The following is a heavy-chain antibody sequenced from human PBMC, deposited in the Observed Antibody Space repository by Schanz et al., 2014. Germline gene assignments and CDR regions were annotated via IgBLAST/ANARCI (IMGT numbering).Heavy chain of an antibody. CDR3: AKQIHYDILTVTRN. J-gene: IGHJ4*02. Sequence: VQLVESGGGFVQPGGSLGLSCVVSGFTFSSYGMHWVRQAPGKGLEWVAAMSYDGSIKYYGDSVKGRFTISRDNSKNTLYLHMNSLRAEDTAVYYCAKQIHYDILTVTRNWGQGALVTVSS. CDR1: GFTFSSYG. CDR2: MSYDGSIK. V-gene: IGHV3-33*06. D-gene: IGHD3-9*01.